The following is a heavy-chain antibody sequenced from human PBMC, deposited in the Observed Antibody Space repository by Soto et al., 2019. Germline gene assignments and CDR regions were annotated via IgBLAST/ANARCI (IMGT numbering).Heavy chain of an antibody. CDR2: IWYDGSNK. Sequence: QVQLVESGGGVVQPGRSLRLSCAASGFTFSSYGMHWVRQAPGKGLEWVAVIWYDGSNKYYADSVKGRFTISRDNSKNTLYRQMNSLRAEDTAVYYCAGGALYGDYDKGAFDIWGQGTMVTVSS. D-gene: IGHD4-17*01. CDR3: AGGALYGDYDKGAFDI. V-gene: IGHV3-33*01. CDR1: GFTFSSYG. J-gene: IGHJ3*02.